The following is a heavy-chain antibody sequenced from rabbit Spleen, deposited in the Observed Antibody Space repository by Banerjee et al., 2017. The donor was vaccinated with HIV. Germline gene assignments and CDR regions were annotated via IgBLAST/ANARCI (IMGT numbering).Heavy chain of an antibody. D-gene: IGHD8-1*01. V-gene: IGHV1S40*01. CDR2: IAGGSSGFT. CDR3: ARDTGSSFSSYGMDL. CDR1: GFSLTSDY. J-gene: IGHJ6*01. Sequence: QSLEESGGDLVKPGASLTLTCTASGFSLTSDYMTWVRQAPGKGLEWISCIAGGSSGFTYSATWAKGRFTISKTSSTTVTLQMTSLTVADMATYFCARDTGSSFSSYGMDLWGQGTLVTVS.